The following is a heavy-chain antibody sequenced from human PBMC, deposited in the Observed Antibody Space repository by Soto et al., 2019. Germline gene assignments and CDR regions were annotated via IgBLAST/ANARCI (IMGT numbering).Heavy chain of an antibody. CDR2: ISGSGGST. D-gene: IGHD1-26*01. CDR3: AKRTSGSDDYFDY. J-gene: IGHJ4*02. Sequence: EVQLLESGGGLVQPGGSLRLSCAASGFTFSNYAMSWVRQVPGKGLERVSVISGSGGSTNYADSVKGRFSISRDNSKNTLYLQMNRVRADDTAVYYCAKRTSGSDDYFDYWGQGTLVSVSS. V-gene: IGHV3-23*01. CDR1: GFTFSNYA.